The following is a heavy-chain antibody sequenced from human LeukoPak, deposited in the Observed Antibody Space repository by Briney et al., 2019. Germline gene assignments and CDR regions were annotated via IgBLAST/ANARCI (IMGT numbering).Heavy chain of an antibody. J-gene: IGHJ4*02. CDR3: AAALYYYDSSVAFDY. V-gene: IGHV1-58*02. Sequence: SVKVSCKASGFTFTSSAMQWLRQARGQRLEWIGWIVVGSGNTNYAQKFQERVTITRDMSTSTAYMELSSLRSEDTAVYYCAAALYYYDSSVAFDYWGQGTLVTVSS. CDR1: GFTFTSSA. CDR2: IVVGSGNT. D-gene: IGHD3-22*01.